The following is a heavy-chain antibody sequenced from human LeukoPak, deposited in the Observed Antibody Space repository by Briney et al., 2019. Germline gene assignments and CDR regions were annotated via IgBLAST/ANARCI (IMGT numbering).Heavy chain of an antibody. CDR2: IIPILGTA. CDR3: ARNDYVWGSYRYTESRYFDY. CDR1: GGTFSSYA. V-gene: IGHV1-69*05. J-gene: IGHJ4*02. D-gene: IGHD3-16*02. Sequence: SVKVSCKASGGTFSSYAISWVRQAPGQGLEWMGVIIPILGTANYAQKFQGRVTITTDESTSTAYMELSSLRSEDTAVYYCARNDYVWGSYRYTESRYFDYWGQGTLVTVSS.